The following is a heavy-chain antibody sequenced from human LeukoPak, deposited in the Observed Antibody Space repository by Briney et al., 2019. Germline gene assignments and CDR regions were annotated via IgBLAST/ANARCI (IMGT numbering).Heavy chain of an antibody. D-gene: IGHD4-17*01. J-gene: IGHJ2*01. Sequence: PSETLSPTCAVYGGSFSGYYWSWIRQPPGKGLEWIGEINHSGSTNYNPSLKSRVTISVDTSKKQFSLRLSSVTAADTAPYYCARRGDGDYSTRYFDLWGRGTLVTVSS. CDR3: ARRGDGDYSTRYFDL. V-gene: IGHV4-34*01. CDR1: GGSFSGYY. CDR2: INHSGST.